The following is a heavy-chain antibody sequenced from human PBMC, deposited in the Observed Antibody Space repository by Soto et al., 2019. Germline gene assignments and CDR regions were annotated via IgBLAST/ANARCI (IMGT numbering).Heavy chain of an antibody. CDR3: ARSVPLFAY. V-gene: IGHV4-59*11. J-gene: IGHJ4*01. Sequence: VFEGNSINHCGSWIRQPPGKGLEWIGYIYYSGSTNYNPSLKSRVTISVDTSKSHFSLKLTSVTAADTAVYYCARSVPLFAYWRHRSLVIV. CDR2: IYYSGST. CDR1: EGNSINHC.